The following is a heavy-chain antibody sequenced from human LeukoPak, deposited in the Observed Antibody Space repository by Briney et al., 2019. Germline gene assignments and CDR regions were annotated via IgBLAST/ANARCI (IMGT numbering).Heavy chain of an antibody. CDR2: IIPIFGTA. V-gene: IGHV1-69*05. CDR3: ARGATRFWVFDY. D-gene: IGHD5-12*01. Sequence: SVKVSCKASGGTFSSYAISWVRQAPGQGLEWMGGIIPIFGTANYAQKFQGRVTITTDESTSTAYMELSSLRSEDTGVYYCARGATRFWVFDYWGQGTLVTVSS. J-gene: IGHJ4*02. CDR1: GGTFSSYA.